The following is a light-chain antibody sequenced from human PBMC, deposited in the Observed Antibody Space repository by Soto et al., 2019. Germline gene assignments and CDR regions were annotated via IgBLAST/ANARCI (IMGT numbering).Light chain of an antibody. V-gene: IGKV1-5*03. CDR3: QQYNSYPWT. CDR1: QSISSW. J-gene: IGKJ1*01. Sequence: DIQMTQSPSTLSASVGDRVTITCRASQSISSWLAWYQQEPGKAPKLLIYKASTLQSGVPSRFSGSGSGTEVTLTISSLQPDDFATYYCQQYNSYPWTFGQGTKVESK. CDR2: KAS.